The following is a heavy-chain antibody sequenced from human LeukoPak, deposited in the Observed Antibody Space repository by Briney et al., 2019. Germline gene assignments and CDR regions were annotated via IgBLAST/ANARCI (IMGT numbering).Heavy chain of an antibody. CDR2: INHSGIP. CDR3: ARGGPTPPTRDGFDI. CDR1: GGSFSGYY. J-gene: IGHJ3*02. V-gene: IGHV4-34*01. Sequence: SETLSLTCAVSGGSFSGYYWSWVCHRPGKGLEWIWEINHSGIPNLNPSLKSRVTKSVDTSKDQFSLKLSSVTAADTAVYYCARGGPTPPTRDGFDIWGQGTMVTVSS. D-gene: IGHD4-11*01.